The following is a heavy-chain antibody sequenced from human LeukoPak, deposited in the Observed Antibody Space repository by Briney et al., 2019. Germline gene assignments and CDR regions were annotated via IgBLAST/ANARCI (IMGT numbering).Heavy chain of an antibody. CDR1: GFIFSSYS. CDR3: AKVGPSTTGTTTSGFDS. CDR2: ISGSGGTT. D-gene: IGHD1-1*01. Sequence: PGGSLRLSCAASGFIFSSYSMSWVRQAPGKGLEWVSVISGSGGTTYYADSVKGRFTISRDNSKNTLYLQMSSLRAEDTAVYYCAKVGPSTTGTTTSGFDSWGQGTLVSVSS. V-gene: IGHV3-23*01. J-gene: IGHJ4*02.